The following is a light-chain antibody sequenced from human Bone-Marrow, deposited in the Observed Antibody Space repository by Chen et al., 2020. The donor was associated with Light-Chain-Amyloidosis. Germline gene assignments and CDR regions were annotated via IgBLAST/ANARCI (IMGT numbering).Light chain of an antibody. CDR2: DDS. V-gene: IGLV3-21*02. Sequence: SYVLTQPSSVSVAPGHTATIACGGNNIGSTSVPWYQQTPGQAPLLVVYDDSDRPSGIPERLSGSNSGNTATLTISRVEAGDEADYYCQVWDRSSDRPVFGGGTKLTVL. CDR3: QVWDRSSDRPV. CDR1: NIGSTS. J-gene: IGLJ3*02.